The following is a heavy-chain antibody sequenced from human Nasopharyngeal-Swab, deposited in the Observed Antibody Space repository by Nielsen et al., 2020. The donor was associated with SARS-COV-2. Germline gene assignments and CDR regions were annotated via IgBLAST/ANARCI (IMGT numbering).Heavy chain of an antibody. CDR3: VRPEGVATSFKYYFQYGMDV. CDR1: GYSFTSYW. D-gene: IGHD3-10*01. Sequence: GESLKISCKGSGYSFTSYWIAWVRQMPGKGLEWMGIIYPRDSDTTYSPSFQGQVTISADKYISTAYLQWSSLKASDTAMYYCVRPEGVATSFKYYFQYGMDVWGQGTMVTVPS. V-gene: IGHV5-51*01. CDR2: IYPRDSDT. J-gene: IGHJ6*02.